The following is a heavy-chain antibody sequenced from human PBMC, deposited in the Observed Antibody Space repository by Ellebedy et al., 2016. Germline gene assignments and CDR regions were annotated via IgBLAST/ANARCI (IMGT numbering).Heavy chain of an antibody. CDR2: INQDGSEK. J-gene: IGHJ4*02. D-gene: IGHD2-15*01. V-gene: IGHV3-7*03. CDR1: GLILSNHW. CDR3: ARYGRVPDS. Sequence: GGSLRLSCAASGLILSNHWMSWVRQAPGKGLEWVANINQDGSEKNYGGSVKGRFTISRDNSKNTLYLQMNSLRVEDTAVYYCARYGRVPDSWGQGTLVTVSS.